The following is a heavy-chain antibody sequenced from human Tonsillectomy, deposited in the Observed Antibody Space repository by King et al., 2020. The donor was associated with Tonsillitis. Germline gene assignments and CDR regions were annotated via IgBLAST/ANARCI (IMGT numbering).Heavy chain of an antibody. CDR2: ISGFTGIT. D-gene: IGHD5-12*01. Sequence: EVQLVESGGGLVQPGGSLRLSCAASGFTFSSYAMSWVRQAPGKGLEWVSTISGFTGITYYADSVKGRFTISRDNSKDTLFMEMDSLTAEDAALYYCAKLSTSDILADSERQPHFDYWGQGAQVTVSS. CDR1: GFTFSSYA. J-gene: IGHJ4*02. CDR3: AKLSTSDILADSERQPHFDY. V-gene: IGHV3-23*04.